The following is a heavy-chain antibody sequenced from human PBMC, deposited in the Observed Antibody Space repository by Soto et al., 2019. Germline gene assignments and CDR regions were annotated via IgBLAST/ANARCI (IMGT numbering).Heavy chain of an antibody. CDR3: ARRRQLVAALDY. CDR1: SGSISSSSYY. D-gene: IGHD2-15*01. J-gene: IGHJ4*02. Sequence: QLQLQESGPGLVKPSETLSLTCTVSSGSISSSSYYWDWIRQPPGKGLEWIGSIYYSGSTNYNPSLKSRVTIPVGTSKNRFSLKGSSLTAADTAVYYCARRRQLVAALDYWGQGTLVTVSS. CDR2: IYYSGST. V-gene: IGHV4-39*01.